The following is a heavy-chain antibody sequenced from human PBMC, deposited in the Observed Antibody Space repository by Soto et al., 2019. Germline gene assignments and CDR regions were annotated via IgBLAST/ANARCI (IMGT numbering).Heavy chain of an antibody. CDR1: GGSISTYY. CDR3: ARESAGSHKNNWFDP. V-gene: IGHV4-59*01. Sequence: SETLSLTCTVSGGSISTYYWSWIRQPPGKGLEWIGYIYYSGSTYYNPSLKSRVTMSVDTSRNQLLLQLNSVTAADTAVYYCARESAGSHKNNWFDPWGQGTLDTVSS. D-gene: IGHD3-10*01. CDR2: IYYSGST. J-gene: IGHJ5*02.